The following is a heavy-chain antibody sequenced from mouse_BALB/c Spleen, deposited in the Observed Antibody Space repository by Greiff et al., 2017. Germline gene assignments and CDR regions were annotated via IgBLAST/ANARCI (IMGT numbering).Heavy chain of an antibody. J-gene: IGHJ4*01. CDR2: INSNGGST. CDR3: ARQDYSYAMDY. Sequence: EVQGVESGGGLVKLGGSLKLSCAASGFTFSSYYMSWVRQTPEKRLELVAAINSNGGSTYYPDTVKGRFTISRDNAKNTLYLQMSSLKSEDTALYYCARQDYSYAMDYWGQGTSVTVSS. D-gene: IGHD1-1*01. CDR1: GFTFSSYY. V-gene: IGHV5-6-2*01.